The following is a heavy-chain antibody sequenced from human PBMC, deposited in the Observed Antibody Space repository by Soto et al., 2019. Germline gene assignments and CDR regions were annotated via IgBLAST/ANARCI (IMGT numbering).Heavy chain of an antibody. J-gene: IGHJ4*02. V-gene: IGHV1-69*04. D-gene: IGHD3-22*01. CDR3: ARSITMIVVENHFDY. Sequence: ASVKVSCKASGYTFTSYGISWVRQAPGQGLEWMGRIIPILGIANYAQKFQGRVTITADKSTSTAYMELSSLRSEDTAVYYCARSITMIVVENHFDYWGQGTLVTVSS. CDR1: GYTFTSYG. CDR2: IIPILGIA.